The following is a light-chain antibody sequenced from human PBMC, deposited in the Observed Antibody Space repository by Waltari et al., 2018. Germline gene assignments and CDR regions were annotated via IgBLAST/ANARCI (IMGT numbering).Light chain of an antibody. Sequence: QSALTPPASVSGSPGQSITISCTGTSSDIGGYNYVSWYQQYPGEAPKVVIYDVNSRPPGVSNPFSRSKSCNTASLTISGLQAEDEAEYYCNSHSSSDTPSGFGGGTKLTVL. J-gene: IGLJ3*02. CDR3: NSHSSSDTPSG. CDR2: DVN. CDR1: SSDIGGYNY. V-gene: IGLV2-14*01.